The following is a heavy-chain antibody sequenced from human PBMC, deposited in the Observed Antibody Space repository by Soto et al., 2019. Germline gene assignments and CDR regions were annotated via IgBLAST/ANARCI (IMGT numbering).Heavy chain of an antibody. CDR1: GGTFSSYA. Sequence: QVQLVQSGAEVKKPGSSVKVSCKASGGTFSSYAISWVRQAPGQGLEWMGGIIPIFGTANYAQKFQGRVTITADKSTSTAYMELSSLRTEDTAVYYFASFASSGYKFDYWGQGTLVTVSS. CDR2: IIPIFGTA. J-gene: IGHJ4*02. V-gene: IGHV1-69*06. D-gene: IGHD3-22*01. CDR3: ASFASSGYKFDY.